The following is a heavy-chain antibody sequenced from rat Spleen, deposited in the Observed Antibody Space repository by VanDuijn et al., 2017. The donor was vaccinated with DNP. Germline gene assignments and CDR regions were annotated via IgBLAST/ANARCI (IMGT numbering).Heavy chain of an antibody. Sequence: EVHLVESGGGLVQPGRSLKLSCAASGFTFDNYYMAWVRQAPKKGLEWVATISTSGSRTYYSDSVKGRFIISRDNGKSSLYLQLSSLKSEDTATYYCAKNTGYYFDYWGQGVMVTVSS. V-gene: IGHV5-25*01. CDR3: AKNTGYYFDY. D-gene: IGHD4-1*01. J-gene: IGHJ2*01. CDR1: GFTFDNYY. CDR2: ISTSGSRT.